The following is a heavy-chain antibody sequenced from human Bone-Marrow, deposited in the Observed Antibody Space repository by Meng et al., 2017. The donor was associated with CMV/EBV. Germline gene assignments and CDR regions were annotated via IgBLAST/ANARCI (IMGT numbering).Heavy chain of an antibody. J-gene: IGHJ6*02. CDR3: ARQRLENWNYGGYYYYGMAV. CDR1: GYSFTSYW. V-gene: IGHV5-51*01. Sequence: KVSCKGSGYSFTSYWIGWVRQMPGKGLEWMGIIYPGDSDTRYSPSFQGQVTISADKSISTAYLQWSSLKASDTAMYYCARQRLENWNYGGYYYYGMAVWGQGTTVTVSS. CDR2: IYPGDSDT. D-gene: IGHD1-7*01.